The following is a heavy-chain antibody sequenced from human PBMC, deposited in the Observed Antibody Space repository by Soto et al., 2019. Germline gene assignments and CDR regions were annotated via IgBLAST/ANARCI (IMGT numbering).Heavy chain of an antibody. D-gene: IGHD1-7*01. CDR2: ISSNGGTT. V-gene: IGHV3-64*01. CDR1: GFTCSSYD. Sequence: EVQLAESGGGMVQPGGSLRLSCVASGFTCSSYDMHLVRQAPGKGLEYVSSISSNGGTTYYGNSVKGRFTISRDNSQNTLSLQMGSLRAEDMAVYYCVRRVSGNYDYWCQGNLVT. J-gene: IGHJ4*02. CDR3: VRRVSGNYDY.